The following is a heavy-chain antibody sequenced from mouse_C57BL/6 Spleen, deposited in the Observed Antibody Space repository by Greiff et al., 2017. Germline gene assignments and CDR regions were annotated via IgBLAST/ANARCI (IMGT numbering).Heavy chain of an antibody. CDR1: GFTFSSYT. V-gene: IGHV5-9*01. Sequence: EVQLVESGGGLVKPGGSLKLSCAASGFTFSSYTMSWVRQTPEKRLEWVATISGGGGNTYYPDSVKGRFTISRENAKNTLYLQMSSLRSEDTALYYCARRLDSSGPPFAYWGKGTLVTVSA. D-gene: IGHD3-2*02. CDR3: ARRLDSSGPPFAY. J-gene: IGHJ3*01. CDR2: ISGGGGNT.